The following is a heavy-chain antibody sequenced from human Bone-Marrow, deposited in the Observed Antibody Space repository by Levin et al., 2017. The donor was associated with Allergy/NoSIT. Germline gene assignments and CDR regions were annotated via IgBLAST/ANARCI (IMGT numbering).Heavy chain of an antibody. J-gene: IGHJ4*02. CDR1: GGTFSSYA. CDR3: ARDFTIFGVGFDY. V-gene: IGHV1-69*01. Sequence: KISCKASGGTFSSYAISWVRQAPGQGLEWMGGIIPIFGTANYAQKFQGRVTITADESTSTAYMELSSLRSEDTAVYYCARDFTIFGVGFDYWGQGTLVTVSS. CDR2: IIPIFGTA. D-gene: IGHD3-3*01.